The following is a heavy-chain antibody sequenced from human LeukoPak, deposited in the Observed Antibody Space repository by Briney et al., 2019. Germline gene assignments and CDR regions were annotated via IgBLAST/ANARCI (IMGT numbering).Heavy chain of an antibody. J-gene: IGHJ6*03. CDR3: ARRVATVTHYYYYYMDV. Sequence: ASVKVSCKASGYTLTCYDINWVRQATGQGLEWMGWMNPNSGNTGYAQKFQGRVTMTRNTSISTAYMELSSLRSEDTAVYYCARRVATVTHYYYYYMDVWGKGTTVTVSS. D-gene: IGHD4-11*01. CDR1: GYTLTCYD. CDR2: MNPNSGNT. V-gene: IGHV1-8*01.